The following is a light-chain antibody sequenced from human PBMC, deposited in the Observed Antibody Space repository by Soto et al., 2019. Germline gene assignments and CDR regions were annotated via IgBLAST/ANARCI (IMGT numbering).Light chain of an antibody. CDR1: SSDIGSYNY. J-gene: IGLJ1*01. CDR3: SSYAGSTRYV. V-gene: IGLV2-8*01. CDR2: EVS. Sequence: QSVLTQPPSASGSPGQSVTISCTGSSSDIGSYNYVSWYQQHPGKAPKLMLYEVSKRPSGVPDRFSGSKSGNTASLTVSGLQAEDEADYYCSSYAGSTRYVFGTGTKVTVL.